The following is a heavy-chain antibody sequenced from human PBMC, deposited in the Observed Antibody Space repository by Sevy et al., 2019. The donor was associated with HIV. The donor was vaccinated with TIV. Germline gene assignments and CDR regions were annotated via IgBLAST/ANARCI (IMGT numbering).Heavy chain of an antibody. V-gene: IGHV3-30-3*01. D-gene: IGHD3-9*01. CDR1: GFAFRTYA. CDR2: ISSNGDNA. Sequence: GGSLRLSCAASGFAFRTYAFHWVRQALGRGLEWVGLISSNGDNAFYANSVRGRFTISRDNSMNTLYLELNNLTPDDTAVYYCARGLEWELTSFLSHWGQGTLVTVSS. J-gene: IGHJ4*02. CDR3: ARGLEWELTSFLSH.